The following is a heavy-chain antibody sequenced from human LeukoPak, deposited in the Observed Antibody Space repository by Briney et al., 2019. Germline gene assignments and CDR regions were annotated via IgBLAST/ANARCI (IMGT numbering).Heavy chain of an antibody. J-gene: IGHJ5*02. D-gene: IGHD3-22*01. V-gene: IGHV5-51*01. Sequence: GESLKISCKGSGYSFTSYWIGWVRQMPGKGLEWMGIIYPGDSDTRYSPSFQGQVTISADKSISTAYPQWSSLKASDTAMYYCATLYYYDSSGYVPRGWFDPWGQGTLVTVSS. CDR1: GYSFTSYW. CDR2: IYPGDSDT. CDR3: ATLYYYDSSGYVPRGWFDP.